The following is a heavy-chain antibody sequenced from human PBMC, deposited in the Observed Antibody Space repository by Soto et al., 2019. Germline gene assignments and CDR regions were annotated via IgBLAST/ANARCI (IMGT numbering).Heavy chain of an antibody. D-gene: IGHD1-26*01. V-gene: IGHV2-5*02. CDR3: SHTSTGSNTGGYFDF. CDR2: IYWDDDK. Sequence: SGPTLVNPTQTLTLTCTFSGFSLSTSGVGVGWIRQPPGKALEWLALIYWDDDKRYSPSLKSRLTITKDTSKNQVVLTMTNMEPVDPATYYFSHTSTGSNTGGYFDFWVQGALVTVS. J-gene: IGHJ4*02. CDR1: GFSLSTSGVG.